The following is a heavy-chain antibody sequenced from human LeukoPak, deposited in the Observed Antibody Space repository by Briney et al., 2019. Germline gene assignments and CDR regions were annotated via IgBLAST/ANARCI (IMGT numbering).Heavy chain of an antibody. CDR1: GGSISSGSYY. V-gene: IGHV4-61*02. CDR3: ARRISTRRGETCSSTSCYFDY. J-gene: IGHJ4*02. CDR2: IYTSGST. D-gene: IGHD2-2*01. Sequence: SQTLSLTCTVSGGSISSGSYYWSWIRQPAGKGLEWIGRIYTSGSTNYNPSLKSRVTISVDTSKNQFSLRLSSVTAADTAVYYCARRISTRRGETCSSTSCYFDYWGQGTLVTVSS.